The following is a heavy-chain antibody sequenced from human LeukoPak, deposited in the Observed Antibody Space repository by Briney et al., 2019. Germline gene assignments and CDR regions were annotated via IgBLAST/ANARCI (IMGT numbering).Heavy chain of an antibody. D-gene: IGHD5-12*01. V-gene: IGHV7-4-1*02. CDR3: AREEGLEGGYDYFDY. Sequence: ASVKVSCKASGYTFTGYYMHWVRQAPGQGLEWMGWINTNTGNPTYAQGFTGRFVFSLDTSVSTAYLQISSLKAEDTAVYYCAREEGLEGGYDYFDYWGQGTLVTVSS. CDR2: INTNTGNP. CDR1: GYTFTGYY. J-gene: IGHJ4*02.